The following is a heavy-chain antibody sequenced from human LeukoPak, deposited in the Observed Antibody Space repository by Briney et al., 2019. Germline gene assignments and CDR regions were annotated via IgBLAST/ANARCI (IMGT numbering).Heavy chain of an antibody. CDR2: VFYSGPT. J-gene: IGHJ4*02. V-gene: IGHV4-59*01. CDR3: AGRSARYFDS. Sequence: PLETLSLTCTVSGDSIDSCYWSWIRQPPGEGLQWIGYVFYSGPTNYDASLKSRVAISVDRSKNQFSLKLTSVSAADTAVYYCAGRSARYFDSWGQGTPVTVSS. D-gene: IGHD1-26*01. CDR1: GDSIDSCY.